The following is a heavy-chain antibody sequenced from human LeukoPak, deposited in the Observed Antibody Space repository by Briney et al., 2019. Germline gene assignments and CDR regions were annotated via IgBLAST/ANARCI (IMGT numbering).Heavy chain of an antibody. CDR1: GGSISSSSYY. Sequence: SETLSLTCTVSGGSISSSSYYWSWIRQPPGKGLEWIGYIYYTGSTSYNPSLKSRVDASKNQFSLELNSVTPADTAVYCCARGGNYWPQWWFDPWGRGTLVSVSS. D-gene: IGHD1-26*01. V-gene: IGHV4-61*01. CDR2: IYYTGST. J-gene: IGHJ5*02. CDR3: ARGGNYWPQWWFDP.